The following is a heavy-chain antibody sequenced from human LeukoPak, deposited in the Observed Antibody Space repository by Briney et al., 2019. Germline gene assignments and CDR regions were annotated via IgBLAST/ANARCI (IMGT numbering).Heavy chain of an antibody. CDR2: IYYSGST. CDR3: ARSNYDFWSGYYYYMDV. Sequence: SQTLSLTCTVSGGSISSGDYYWSWIRQPPGKGLEWIGYIYYSGSTYYNPSLKSRVTISVDTSKNQFSLKLSSVTAADTAVYYCARSNYDFWSGYYYYMDVWGKGTTVTVYS. V-gene: IGHV4-30-4*08. J-gene: IGHJ6*03. CDR1: GGSISSGDYY. D-gene: IGHD3-3*01.